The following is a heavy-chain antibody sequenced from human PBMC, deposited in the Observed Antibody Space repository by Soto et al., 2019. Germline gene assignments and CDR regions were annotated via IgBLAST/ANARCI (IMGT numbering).Heavy chain of an antibody. D-gene: IGHD2-2*01. CDR3: ARGNIAVVPAARGNWFDP. V-gene: IGHV1-18*04. CDR1: GYTFTSYG. Sequence: QVQLVQSGAEVKKPGASVKVSCKASGYTFTSYGISWVRQAPGQGLEWMGWISAYNGNTNYAQKLQGRVTMTTDTATSTAYMELRSLRADDTAVYYCARGNIAVVPAARGNWFDPWGQGTLVTVSS. J-gene: IGHJ5*02. CDR2: ISAYNGNT.